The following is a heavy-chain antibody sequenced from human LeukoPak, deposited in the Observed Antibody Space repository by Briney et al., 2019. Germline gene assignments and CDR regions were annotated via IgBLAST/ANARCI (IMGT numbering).Heavy chain of an antibody. V-gene: IGHV3-7*03. CDR2: INRDGSER. CDR3: ARRNAMDV. CDR1: GFTFSNYW. J-gene: IGHJ6*02. Sequence: GGSLRLSCAASGFTFSNYWMTWVRQAPGKGLEWVANINRDGSERYYVDSVKGRLTISRDDAKSSLYLQMNSLRAEDTAVYYCARRNAMDVWGQGTTVIVFS.